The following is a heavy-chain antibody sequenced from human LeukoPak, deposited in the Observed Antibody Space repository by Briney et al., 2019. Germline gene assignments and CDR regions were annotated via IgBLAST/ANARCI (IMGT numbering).Heavy chain of an antibody. CDR1: GFTFDDYA. Sequence: GGSLRLSCAAPGFTFDDYAMHWVRQPPGKGLEWVSLISGDGDITYYADSVKGRFTISRDSSKNSLYLQMNSLRTEDTALYYCAKGFSTSWYKWFDPWGQGTLVTVSS. J-gene: IGHJ5*02. V-gene: IGHV3-43*02. CDR2: ISGDGDIT. D-gene: IGHD2-2*01. CDR3: AKGFSTSWYKWFDP.